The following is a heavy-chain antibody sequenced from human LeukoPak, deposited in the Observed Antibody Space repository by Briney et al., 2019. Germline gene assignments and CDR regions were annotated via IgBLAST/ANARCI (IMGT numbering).Heavy chain of an antibody. CDR3: ARDHGDAFDI. V-gene: IGHV4-59*01. Sequence: SETLSLTCTVSGGSISSYYWSWIRQPPGKGLEWIGYIYYTGSTSYNPSLESRVTISVDTSKNQFSLKLNSVTAADMAVYYCARDHGDAFDIWGQGTMVTVSS. CDR2: IYYTGST. J-gene: IGHJ3*02. CDR1: GGSISSYY.